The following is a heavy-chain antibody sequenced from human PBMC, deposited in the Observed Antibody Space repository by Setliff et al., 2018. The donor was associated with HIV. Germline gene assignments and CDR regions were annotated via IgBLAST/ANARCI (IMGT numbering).Heavy chain of an antibody. CDR2: IIPIFGTA. D-gene: IGHD2-21*02. Sequence: ASVKVSCKASGGTFSSHAISWVRQAPGQGLEWMGGIIPIFGTANYAQKFQGRVTITADESTSTAYMELSSLRSEDTAVYYCAAGYCGGDCYSRQSCFDYWGQGTLVTVSS. V-gene: IGHV1-69*13. CDR3: AAGYCGGDCYSRQSCFDY. J-gene: IGHJ4*02. CDR1: GGTFSSHA.